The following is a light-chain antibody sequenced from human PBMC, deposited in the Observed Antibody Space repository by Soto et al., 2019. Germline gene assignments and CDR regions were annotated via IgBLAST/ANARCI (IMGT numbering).Light chain of an antibody. CDR3: SSYTSSITQVL. J-gene: IGLJ2*01. CDR2: NVN. V-gene: IGLV2-14*03. CDR1: TSDVGGYNY. Sequence: QSALTQPASVSGSPGQSITISCTGATSDVGGYNYVSWYQHHPGEALKLIIYNVNDWPSGVSDRFSASKSGNTASLTISGLQAEDEGDYYCSSYTSSITQVLFGGGTKVTVL.